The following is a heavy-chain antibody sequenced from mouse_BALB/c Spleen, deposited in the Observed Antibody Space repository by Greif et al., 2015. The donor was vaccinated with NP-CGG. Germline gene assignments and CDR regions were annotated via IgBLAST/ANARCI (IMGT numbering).Heavy chain of an antibody. J-gene: IGHJ2*01. Sequence: VQLQQSGAELVRPGASVKLSCKASGYTFTSYWINWVKQRPGQGLEWIGNIYPSDSYTNYNQKFKDKATLTVDKSSSTAYMQLSSPTSEDSAVYYCTRWDGYYQGYFDYWGQGTTLTVSS. CDR2: IYPSDSYT. CDR3: TRWDGYYQGYFDY. V-gene: IGHV1-69*02. CDR1: GYTFTSYW. D-gene: IGHD2-3*01.